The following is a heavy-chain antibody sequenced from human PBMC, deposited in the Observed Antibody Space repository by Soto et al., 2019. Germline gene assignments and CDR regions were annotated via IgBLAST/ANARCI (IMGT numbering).Heavy chain of an antibody. V-gene: IGHV1-69*06. Sequence: GXSVKVSCKASGGTFSSYAISWVREAPVQGLEWMGGIIPIFGTANYAQKFQGRVTITADKSTSTAYMELSSLRSEDMAVYYCARVIVVVPAAISAGWFDPWGQGTLVTVSS. D-gene: IGHD2-2*01. CDR1: GGTFSSYA. J-gene: IGHJ5*02. CDR3: ARVIVVVPAAISAGWFDP. CDR2: IIPIFGTA.